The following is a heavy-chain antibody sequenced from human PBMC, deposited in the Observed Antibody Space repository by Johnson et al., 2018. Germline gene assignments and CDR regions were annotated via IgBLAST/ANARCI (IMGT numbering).Heavy chain of an antibody. D-gene: IGHD2-2*03. J-gene: IGHJ3*02. V-gene: IGHV1-18*01. CDR3: ARDYRLDNGEDTFDI. CDR1: GYTFTAYG. Sequence: QVQLVQSGAEVKKPGASVKVSCKSSGYTFTAYGVSWVRQAPGQGLEWLGWISGYNSRTYYTQRLQGRVVMTTDTSTTTVYMELRSLRSDDSALYYCARDYRLDNGEDTFDIWGQGTMVTVSS. CDR2: ISGYNSRT.